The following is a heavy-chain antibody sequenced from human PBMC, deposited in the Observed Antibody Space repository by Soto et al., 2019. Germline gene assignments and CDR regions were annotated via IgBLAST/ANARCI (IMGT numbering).Heavy chain of an antibody. CDR3: ARESGDWPLNWFDP. J-gene: IGHJ5*02. V-gene: IGHV3-74*01. CDR2: ITSDGKSK. CDR1: GFNFTNHW. Sequence: VGSLRLSCAASGFNFTNHWMHWVRQAPGKGLVWVSRITSDGKSKAYAESVKGRFAISRDNAKNTVYLQMNGLTVEDTAVYYCARESGDWPLNWFDPWGQGTLVTVS. D-gene: IGHD2-21*02.